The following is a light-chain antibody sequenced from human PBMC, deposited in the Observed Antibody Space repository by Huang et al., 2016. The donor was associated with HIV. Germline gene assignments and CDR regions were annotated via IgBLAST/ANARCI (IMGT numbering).Light chain of an antibody. Sequence: DIQMTQSPSSLSASVGDRVTITCRASQSISSYLNWYQQKPGKAPKLLIYAASSLQSGVPSRFSGSGSGADFTLTSSCLQPEDFATYYCQQSYSTPRTFGQGTKVEIK. V-gene: IGKV1-39*01. CDR3: QQSYSTPRT. CDR2: AAS. CDR1: QSISSY. J-gene: IGKJ1*01.